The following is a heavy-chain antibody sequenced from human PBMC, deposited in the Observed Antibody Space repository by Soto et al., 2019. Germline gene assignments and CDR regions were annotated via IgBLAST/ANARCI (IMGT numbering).Heavy chain of an antibody. CDR2: INHSGST. J-gene: IGHJ5*02. CDR3: AREKFEANWFDP. Sequence: PSETLSLTCAVYGGSFSGYYWSWIRQPPGKGLEWIGEINHSGSTNYNPSLKSRVTISVDTSKNQFSLKLSSVTAADTAVYYCAREKFEANWFDPWGQGTLVTV. V-gene: IGHV4-34*01. CDR1: GGSFSGYY.